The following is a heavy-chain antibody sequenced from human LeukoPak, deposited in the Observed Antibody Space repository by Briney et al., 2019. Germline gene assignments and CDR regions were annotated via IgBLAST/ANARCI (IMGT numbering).Heavy chain of an antibody. J-gene: IGHJ4*02. CDR2: INHSGST. D-gene: IGHD3-16*01. V-gene: IGHV4-34*01. CDR3: AGSGWGGLDY. CDR1: GGSFSGYY. Sequence: SETLSLTCAVYGGSFSGYYWSWIRQPPGKGLGWIGEINHSGSTNYNPSLKSRVTISVDTSKNQLSLKLSSVTAADTAVYYCAGSGWGGLDYWGQGTLVTVSS.